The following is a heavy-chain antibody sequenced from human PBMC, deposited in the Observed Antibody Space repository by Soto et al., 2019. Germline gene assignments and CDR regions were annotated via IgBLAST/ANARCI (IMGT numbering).Heavy chain of an antibody. CDR3: ARIHWAQSSLDY. Sequence: SATLSLTCAVSGCSIDIGSFSLLWIRQPPGKGLEWIGYVTHSGTAYSIPSLNGRLTLSVDSSQTQFSLKLTSVTAADSAFYYCARIHWAQSSLDYWGRGILVTVSS. V-gene: IGHV4-30-2*01. J-gene: IGHJ4*02. D-gene: IGHD6-19*01. CDR1: GCSIDIGSFS. CDR2: VTHSGTA.